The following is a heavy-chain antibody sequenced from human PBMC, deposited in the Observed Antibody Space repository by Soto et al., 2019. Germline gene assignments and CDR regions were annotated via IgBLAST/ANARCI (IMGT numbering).Heavy chain of an antibody. J-gene: IGHJ6*02. CDR3: ARDRGPTIFGVVSHRGYYYGMDV. D-gene: IGHD3-3*01. V-gene: IGHV1-69*13. Sequence: GASVKVSCKASGYTFSSYAISWVRQAPGQGLEWMGGIIPIFGTANYAQRFQGRVTITADESTSTAYMELSSLRSEDTAVYYCARDRGPTIFGVVSHRGYYYGMDVWGQGTTVTVSS. CDR2: IIPIFGTA. CDR1: GYTFSSYA.